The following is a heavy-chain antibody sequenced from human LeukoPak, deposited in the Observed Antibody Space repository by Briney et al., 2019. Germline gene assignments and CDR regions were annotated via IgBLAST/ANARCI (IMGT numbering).Heavy chain of an antibody. CDR3: ARDSVSSSGWNPFDY. CDR1: GGSISSGSYY. J-gene: IGHJ4*02. V-gene: IGHV4-61*02. CDR2: IYTSGST. Sequence: SETLSLTCTVSGGSISSGSYYWSWIRQPAGKGLEWIGRIYTSGSTNYNPSLKSRVTISVDTSKNQFSLKLSSVTAADTAVYYCARDSVSSSGWNPFDYWGQGTLVTVSS. D-gene: IGHD6-19*01.